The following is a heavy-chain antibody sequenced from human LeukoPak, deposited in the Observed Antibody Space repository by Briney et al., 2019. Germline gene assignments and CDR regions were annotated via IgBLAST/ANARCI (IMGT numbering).Heavy chain of an antibody. CDR3: ARVSDYVWGSYRSDI. Sequence: SETLSLTCTVSGGSISSGSYYWSWIRQPAWKGLEWIGRIYTSGSTNYNPSLKSRVTISVDTSKNQFSLKLSSVTAADTAVYYCARVSDYVWGSYRSDIWGQGTMVTVSS. V-gene: IGHV4-61*02. D-gene: IGHD3-16*02. J-gene: IGHJ3*02. CDR2: IYTSGST. CDR1: GGSISSGSYY.